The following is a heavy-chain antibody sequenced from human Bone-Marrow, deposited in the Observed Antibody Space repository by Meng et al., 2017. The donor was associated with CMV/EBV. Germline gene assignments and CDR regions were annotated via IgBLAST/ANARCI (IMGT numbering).Heavy chain of an antibody. CDR2: ISAWDGNT. Sequence: GESLKISCAASGFTFSIYGISWVRQAPGQGLEWMGWISAWDGNTKYAQNFQGRVTVTTDKSTSTVYMELRRLRSDDTAIYYCARDRRSSSWYPDWFDPWGQGTLVTVSS. CDR3: ARDRRSSSWYPDWFDP. CDR1: GFTFSIYG. V-gene: IGHV1-18*01. D-gene: IGHD6-13*01. J-gene: IGHJ5*02.